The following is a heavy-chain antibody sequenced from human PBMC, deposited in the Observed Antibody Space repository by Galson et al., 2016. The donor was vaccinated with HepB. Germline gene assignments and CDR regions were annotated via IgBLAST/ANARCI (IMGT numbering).Heavy chain of an antibody. CDR3: ARGKEGGIAVSDI. CDR1: GFTVSSYD. V-gene: IGHV3-48*03. D-gene: IGHD6-19*01. CDR2: IRSGGDGI. Sequence: SLRLSCAASGFTVSSYDMNWVRQAPGKGLECVSYIRSGGDGINYADSVKGRFTISRDNTKNSLYLQMNSLRVEDTAVYYCARGKEGGIAVSDIWGQGTMVTVSS. J-gene: IGHJ3*02.